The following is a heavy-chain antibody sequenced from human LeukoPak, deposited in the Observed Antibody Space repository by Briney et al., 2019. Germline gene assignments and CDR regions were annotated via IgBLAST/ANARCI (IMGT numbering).Heavy chain of an antibody. CDR1: GFTFDDYA. J-gene: IGHJ4*02. D-gene: IGHD3-10*01. CDR3: AKVFEVRGVIGPYFDY. Sequence: PGRSLRLSCAASGFTFDDYAMHWVRQAPGKGLEWVSGISWNSGSIGYADSVKGRFTISRDNAKNSLYLQMNSLRAEDTALYYCAKVFEVRGVIGPYFDYWGQGTLVTVSS. CDR2: ISWNSGSI. V-gene: IGHV3-9*01.